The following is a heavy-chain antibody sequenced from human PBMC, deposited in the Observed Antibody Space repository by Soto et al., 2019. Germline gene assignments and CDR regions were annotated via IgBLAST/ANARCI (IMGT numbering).Heavy chain of an antibody. CDR2: INPSGGST. CDR1: GYTFTSYD. V-gene: IGHV1-46*01. Sequence: ASVKVSCKASGYTFTSYDMHWVRQAPGQGLEWMGIINPSGGSTSYAQKFQGRVTMTRDTSTSTVYMGLSSLRSEDTAVYYCARDLTVTMLVYYYGMDVWGQGTTVTVSS. CDR3: ARDLTVTMLVYYYGMDV. D-gene: IGHD4-4*01. J-gene: IGHJ6*02.